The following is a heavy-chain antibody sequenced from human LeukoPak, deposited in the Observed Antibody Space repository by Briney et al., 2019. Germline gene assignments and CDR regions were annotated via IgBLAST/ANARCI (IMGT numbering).Heavy chain of an antibody. D-gene: IGHD2-2*02. CDR2: IYYSGTT. V-gene: IGHV4-59*01. Sequence: PSETLSLTCTVSGGSISNYYWNWIRQPPGKGLEWIGYIYYSGTTNYNPSLKSRVSMSVDTSKNQFSLKLSSVTAADTAVYYCARGPDTLGVWGKGTTVTVSS. CDR3: ARGPDTLGV. CDR1: GGSISNYY. J-gene: IGHJ6*04.